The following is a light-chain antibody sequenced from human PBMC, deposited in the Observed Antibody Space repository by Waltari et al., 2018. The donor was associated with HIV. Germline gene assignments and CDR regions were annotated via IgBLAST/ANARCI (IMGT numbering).Light chain of an antibody. CDR1: ALPKQY. Sequence: SYELTQPPSVSVSPGQTARITCSGDALPKQYAYWYQQKPGQAPVLVIYNDSDRPSGIPGRFSGSSSGTTVTLTIRGVQAEDEADYYCQSADSSGTVVFGGGTKLTVL. CDR2: NDS. V-gene: IGLV3-25*03. J-gene: IGLJ2*01. CDR3: QSADSSGTVV.